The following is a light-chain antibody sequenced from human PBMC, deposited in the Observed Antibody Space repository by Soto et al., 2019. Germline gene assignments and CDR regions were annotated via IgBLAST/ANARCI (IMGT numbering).Light chain of an antibody. J-gene: IGKJ1*01. CDR3: LQDYNYPWT. V-gene: IGKV1-6*01. Sequence: IQMTQSPSSLSTSVGDRVTITFRASQGIRSDLGWYQQKPGKAPKLLIYAASTLQSGVPSSFSGSGSGTDFTLTISSLQPEDFATYYCLQDYNYPWTFGQGTKVDIK. CDR1: QGIRSD. CDR2: AAS.